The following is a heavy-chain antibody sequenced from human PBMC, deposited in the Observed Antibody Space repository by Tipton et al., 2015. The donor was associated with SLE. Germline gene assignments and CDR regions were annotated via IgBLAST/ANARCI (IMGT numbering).Heavy chain of an antibody. Sequence: TLSLTCTVSGGSISSGSYYWSWIRQPAGKGLEWIGRIYTSGSTKYNPSLKSRVTISVDTSKNQFSLNLSSVTAADTAVYYYARAPVAARPEGVFDYWGQGTLVTVSS. V-gene: IGHV4-61*02. CDR1: GGSISSGSYY. CDR2: IYTSGST. J-gene: IGHJ4*02. CDR3: ARAPVAARPEGVFDY. D-gene: IGHD6-6*01.